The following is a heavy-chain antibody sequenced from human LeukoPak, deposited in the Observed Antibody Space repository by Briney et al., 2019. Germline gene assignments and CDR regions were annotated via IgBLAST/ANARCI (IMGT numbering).Heavy chain of an antibody. CDR3: AKGLRYFDWLGGGC. D-gene: IGHD3-9*01. Sequence: GGSLRLSCAASGFTVSSNYMSWVRQAPGKGLEWVSVIYSGGSTYYADSVKGRFTISRDNSKNTLYLQMNSLRAEDTAVYYCAKGLRYFDWLGGGCWGQGTLVTVSS. V-gene: IGHV3-53*05. CDR2: IYSGGST. J-gene: IGHJ4*02. CDR1: GFTVSSNY.